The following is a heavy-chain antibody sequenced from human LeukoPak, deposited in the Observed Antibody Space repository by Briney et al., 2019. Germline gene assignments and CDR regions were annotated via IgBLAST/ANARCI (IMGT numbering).Heavy chain of an antibody. CDR3: ARDCRTRCQGPVFDN. D-gene: IGHD1-14*01. J-gene: IGHJ4*02. CDR1: GYTFTSNY. CDR2: IHPSGGNT. Sequence: GASVKVSCKASGYTFTSNYMHWVRQAPGQGLEWMGIIHPSGGNTNYAQKFQGRVAMTRDTSTSTVYMELSGLRSEDTAIYYCARDCRTRCQGPVFDNWGQGTLVTVSS. V-gene: IGHV1-46*01.